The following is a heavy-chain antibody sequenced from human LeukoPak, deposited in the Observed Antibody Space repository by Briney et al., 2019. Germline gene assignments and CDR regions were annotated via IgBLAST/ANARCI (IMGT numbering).Heavy chain of an antibody. J-gene: IGHJ3*02. CDR2: ISYDGSNK. Sequence: TGGSLRLSCAASGFTFSSYGMHWVRQAPGKGLEWVAVISYDGSNKYYADSVKGRFTISRDNSKNTLYLQMNSLRAEDTAVYYCAKGGYSSGWNAFDIWGQGTMVTVSS. D-gene: IGHD6-19*01. CDR3: AKGGYSSGWNAFDI. CDR1: GFTFSSYG. V-gene: IGHV3-30*18.